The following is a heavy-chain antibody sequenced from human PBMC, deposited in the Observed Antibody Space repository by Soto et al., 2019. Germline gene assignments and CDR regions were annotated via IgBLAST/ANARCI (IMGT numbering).Heavy chain of an antibody. CDR3: ARGWGYDSTDYYYAY. CDR2: IIPIFGTA. D-gene: IGHD3-22*01. Sequence: QVQLVQSGAEVRKPGSSVRFSCKAAGGSFNRHTISWVRQAPGQGLEWMGGIIPIFGTANHAQKVQGRVTISADESTSTVYMELSSLRSDDTAIYYCARGWGYDSTDYYYAYWGQGTLVIVSS. J-gene: IGHJ4*02. V-gene: IGHV1-69*01. CDR1: GGSFNRHT.